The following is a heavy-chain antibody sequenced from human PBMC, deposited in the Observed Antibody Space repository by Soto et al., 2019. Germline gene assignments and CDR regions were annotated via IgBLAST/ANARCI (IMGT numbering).Heavy chain of an antibody. D-gene: IGHD6-6*01. CDR3: ASLWQLVEEDYYYYGMDV. V-gene: IGHV1-69*13. Sequence: ASVKVSCKASGGTFSSYAISWVRQAPGQGLEWMGGIIPIFGTANYAQKFQGRVTITADESTSTAYMELSSLRSEDTAVYYCASLWQLVEEDYYYYGMDVWGQGTTVTVSS. J-gene: IGHJ6*02. CDR2: IIPIFGTA. CDR1: GGTFSSYA.